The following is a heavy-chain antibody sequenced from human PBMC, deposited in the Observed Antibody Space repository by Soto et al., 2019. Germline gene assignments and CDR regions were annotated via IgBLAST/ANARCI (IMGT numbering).Heavy chain of an antibody. J-gene: IGHJ4*02. Sequence: GGSLRLSCAASGFTFSSYSMNWVRQAPGKGLEWVSSISSSSSYIYHADSVKGRFTISRDNAKNSLYLQMNSLRAEDTAVYYCARDQGRSITCQLDYWGQGTLVTVSS. CDR2: ISSSSSYI. D-gene: IGHD2-2*01. V-gene: IGHV3-21*01. CDR1: GFTFSSYS. CDR3: ARDQGRSITCQLDY.